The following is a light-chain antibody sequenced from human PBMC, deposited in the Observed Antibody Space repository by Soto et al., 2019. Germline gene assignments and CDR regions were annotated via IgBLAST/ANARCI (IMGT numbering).Light chain of an antibody. CDR1: QSVSNNF. Sequence: ENVLAQSPGTLSLSPGERATLSCRASQSVSNNFLAWYQQKPGQAPRLLIYGASSRATGIPDRFSGSGSGTDFTLTISRLEPEDLEVYYCQQYSSSPVTFGGGTKVEIK. J-gene: IGKJ4*01. V-gene: IGKV3-20*01. CDR3: QQYSSSPVT. CDR2: GAS.